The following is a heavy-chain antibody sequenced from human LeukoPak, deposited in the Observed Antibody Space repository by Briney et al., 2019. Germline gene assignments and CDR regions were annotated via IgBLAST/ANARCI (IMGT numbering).Heavy chain of an antibody. V-gene: IGHV3-23*01. CDR1: GFPFSSYA. CDR2: ISSSGGST. D-gene: IGHD4-11*01. Sequence: GGSLRLSCAASGFPFSSYAMSWVRQAPGKGLEWVSSISSSGGSTYYADSVKGRFTISRDNSKNTLYLQMNSLRAEDTAVYYCAKSPSTVTNVWGQGTLVTVSS. J-gene: IGHJ4*02. CDR3: AKSPSTVTNV.